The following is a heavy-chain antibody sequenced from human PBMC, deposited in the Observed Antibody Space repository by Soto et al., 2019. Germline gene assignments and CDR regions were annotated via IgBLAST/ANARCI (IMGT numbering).Heavy chain of an antibody. D-gene: IGHD3-16*01. J-gene: IGHJ5*02. Sequence: QVQLVQSGADVKKPGSSVKVSCQASGVTFSSETLGWVRQAPGQGLEWVGGIIPLFGTASYAQRFQGRVTITAAESTRTVNMELSSMRSDDTAVYFCATDLGEKPARPFAAWGQGTLVTVSS. CDR2: IIPLFGTA. CDR1: GVTFSSET. V-gene: IGHV1-69*01. CDR3: ATDLGEKPARPFAA.